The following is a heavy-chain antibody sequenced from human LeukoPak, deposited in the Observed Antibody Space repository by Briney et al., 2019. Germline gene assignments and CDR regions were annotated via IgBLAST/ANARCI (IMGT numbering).Heavy chain of an antibody. V-gene: IGHV1-69*04. CDR2: IIPILGIA. Sequence: SVKVSCKASGGTFSSYAISWVRQAPGQGLEWMGRIIPILGIANYAQKFQGRVTITADKSTSTACMELSSLRSEDTAVYYCARLVGGMATIGDYYFDYWGQGTLVTVSS. CDR3: ARLVGGMATIGDYYFDY. J-gene: IGHJ4*02. CDR1: GGTFSSYA. D-gene: IGHD5-24*01.